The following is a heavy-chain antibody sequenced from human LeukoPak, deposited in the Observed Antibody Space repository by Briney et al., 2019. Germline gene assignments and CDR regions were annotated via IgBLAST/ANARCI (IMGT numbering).Heavy chain of an antibody. D-gene: IGHD2-2*01. CDR3: ARRGLTRSYQSYFDY. Sequence: SETLSLTCTVSGGSISSYYWSWIRQPPGKGLEWIGYIYYSGSTNYNPSLKSRVTISVDTSKNQFSLKLSSVTAADTAVYYCARRGLTRSYQSYFDYWGQGTLVTVSS. CDR2: IYYSGST. J-gene: IGHJ4*02. CDR1: GGSISSYY. V-gene: IGHV4-59*08.